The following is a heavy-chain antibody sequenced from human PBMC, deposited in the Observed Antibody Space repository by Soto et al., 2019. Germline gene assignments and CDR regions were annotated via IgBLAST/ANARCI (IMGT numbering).Heavy chain of an antibody. J-gene: IGHJ4*02. CDR3: ARGAIVSVPAALSSYHDYTNYRFDS. Sequence: QVQLAQSGAEMTKPGSSVKVSCRASGGSFSDFAFSWVRQAPGQGLEWMGGIIPMFAATKYAQRLKDRVTITADEATNTVYLELNSLTSDDTAIYYCARGAIVSVPAALSSYHDYTNYRFDSWGQGTLVTVSS. V-gene: IGHV1-69*01. D-gene: IGHD2-2*01. CDR2: IIPMFAAT. CDR1: GGSFSDFA.